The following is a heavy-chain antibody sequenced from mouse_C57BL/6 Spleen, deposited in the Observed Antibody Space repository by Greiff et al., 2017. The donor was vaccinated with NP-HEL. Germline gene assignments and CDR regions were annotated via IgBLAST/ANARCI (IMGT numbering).Heavy chain of an antibody. D-gene: IGHD2-1*01. J-gene: IGHJ3*01. CDR1: GYSITSGYY. CDR2: ISYDGSN. CDR3: ASIYYGPAEPY. V-gene: IGHV3-6*01. Sequence: ESGPGLVKPSQSLSLTCSVTGYSITSGYYWNWIRQFPGNKLEWMGYISYDGSNNYNPSLKNRISITRDTSKNQFFLKLNSVTTEDTATYYCASIYYGPAEPYWGQGTLVTVSA.